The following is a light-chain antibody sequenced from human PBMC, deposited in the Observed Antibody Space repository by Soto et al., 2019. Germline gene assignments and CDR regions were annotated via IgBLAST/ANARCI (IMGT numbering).Light chain of an antibody. Sequence: QSAPTQPASVSGSPGQTITISCTGTSSDDGGYNYLSWYQQHPGKAPKVMIYEVSNRPSGVSNRFSGSKSGNTASLTISGLQAEDEADYFCSSYTTSGTPVFGGGTKVTVL. CDR2: EVS. J-gene: IGLJ3*02. V-gene: IGLV2-14*01. CDR1: SSDDGGYNY. CDR3: SSYTTSGTPV.